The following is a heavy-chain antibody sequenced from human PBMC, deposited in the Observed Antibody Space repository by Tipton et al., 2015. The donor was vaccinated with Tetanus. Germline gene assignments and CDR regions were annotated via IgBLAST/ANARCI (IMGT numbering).Heavy chain of an antibody. CDR2: INSDGSST. CDR3: ARAEGTSIRYSSSWYPFVYGMDV. D-gene: IGHD6-13*01. Sequence: SLRLSCAASGFTFSSYWMHWVRQAPGKRLVWVSRINSDGSSTSYADSVKGRFTISRDNAKNTLYLQMNSLRAEDTAVYYCARAEGTSIRYSSSWYPFVYGMDVWGQGTTVTVSS. J-gene: IGHJ6*02. V-gene: IGHV3-74*01. CDR1: GFTFSSYW.